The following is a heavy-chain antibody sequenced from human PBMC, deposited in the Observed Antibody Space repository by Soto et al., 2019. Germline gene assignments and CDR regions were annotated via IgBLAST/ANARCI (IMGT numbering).Heavy chain of an antibody. Sequence: SGGSLRLSCAASGFTFSNAWMNWVRQAPGKGLEWVGRIKSKTDGGTTDYAAPVKGRFTISRDDSKNTLYLQMNSLKTEDSAVYYCTTVTNPYSSGIWYWGQGTLVTVSS. CDR2: IKSKTDGGTT. CDR3: TTVTNPYSSGIWY. J-gene: IGHJ4*02. V-gene: IGHV3-15*07. D-gene: IGHD6-19*01. CDR1: GFTFSNAW.